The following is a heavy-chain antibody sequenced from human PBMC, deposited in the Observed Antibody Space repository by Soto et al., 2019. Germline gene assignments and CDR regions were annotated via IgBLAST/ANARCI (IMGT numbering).Heavy chain of an antibody. CDR3: ASDTGYTFGSLNY. CDR1: GYTFTDYA. Sequence: HVELVQSGADVKNPGASVTISCKASGYTFTDYALHWVRQAPGQRLEWMGWMNAGVGNTLYSQKFQGRITITRDTSASTAYMELNSLKSEDTAIYYCASDTGYTFGSLNYWGPGTLVTVSS. CDR2: MNAGVGNT. D-gene: IGHD5-18*01. J-gene: IGHJ4*02. V-gene: IGHV1-3*01.